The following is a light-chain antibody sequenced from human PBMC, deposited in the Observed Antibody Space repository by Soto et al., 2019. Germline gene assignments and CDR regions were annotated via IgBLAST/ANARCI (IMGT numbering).Light chain of an antibody. J-gene: IGKJ1*01. Sequence: DIQVTQSPSSLSASVGDRVTITCRASQTIGTFLNWYQQKPAKAPTLLFYTASTLQSGVPSRFIGSGSGTDFALTISSLQSEYLATYDCQKGWTVGQGTKVDIK. CDR2: TAS. V-gene: IGKV1-39*01. CDR1: QTIGTF. CDR3: QKGWT.